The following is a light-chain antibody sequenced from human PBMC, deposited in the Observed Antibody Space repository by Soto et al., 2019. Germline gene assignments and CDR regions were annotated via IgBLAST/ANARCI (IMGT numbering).Light chain of an antibody. CDR2: DAS. CDR1: QSVSSSY. J-gene: IGKJ1*01. V-gene: IGKV3-20*01. CDR3: QQYGRSPPWT. Sequence: EIVLTQSPGTLSLSPGERAALSCGASQSVSSSYLAWYQQKPGQTPRLLIYDASNRATGIPARFSGSGSGTDFTLTISSLEPEDFAVYYCQQYGRSPPWTFGQGTKVDIK.